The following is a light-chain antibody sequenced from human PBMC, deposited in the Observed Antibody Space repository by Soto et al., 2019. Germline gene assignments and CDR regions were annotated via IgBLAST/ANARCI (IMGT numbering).Light chain of an antibody. V-gene: IGKV1-39*01. J-gene: IGKJ1*01. CDR3: QQYGVSPWT. CDR2: DAS. CDR1: QTISTY. Sequence: DIQMTQSPSSLSASVGDRVTITCRASQTISTYLNWYQQKPGKAPRLLIYDASSLLSGVPSRFSGSGSGTDFTLTIASLQPEDFAVYYCQQYGVSPWTFGQGTKVEIK.